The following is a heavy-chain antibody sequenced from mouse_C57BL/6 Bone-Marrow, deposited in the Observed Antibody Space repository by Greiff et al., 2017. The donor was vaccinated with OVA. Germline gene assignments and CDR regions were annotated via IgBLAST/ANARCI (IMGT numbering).Heavy chain of an antibody. V-gene: IGHV1-62-2*01. J-gene: IGHJ2*01. D-gene: IGHD1-1*02. CDR2: FYPGSGSI. CDR1: GYTFTEYT. CDR3: ARHEGVATGYFDY. Sequence: VHLVESGAELVKPGASVKLSCKASGYTFTEYTIHWVKQRSGQGLEWIGWFYPGSGSITYNEKFKDKATLTAGQSSSTVDMELSRLTSEDSAVYFGARHEGVATGYFDYWGQGTTLTVSS.